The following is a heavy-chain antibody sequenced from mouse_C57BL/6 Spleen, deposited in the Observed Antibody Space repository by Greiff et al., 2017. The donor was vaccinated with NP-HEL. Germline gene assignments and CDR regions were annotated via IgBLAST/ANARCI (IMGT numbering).Heavy chain of an antibody. J-gene: IGHJ1*03. CDR1: GFTFSSYG. V-gene: IGHV5-6*02. Sequence: DVMLVESGGDLVKPGGSLKLSCAASGFTFSSYGMSWVRQTPDKRLEWVATISSGGSYTYYPDSVKGRFTISRDNAKNTLYLQMSSLKSEDTAMYYCARQMVTTWYFDVWGTGTTVTVSS. D-gene: IGHD2-2*01. CDR3: ARQMVTTWYFDV. CDR2: ISSGGSYT.